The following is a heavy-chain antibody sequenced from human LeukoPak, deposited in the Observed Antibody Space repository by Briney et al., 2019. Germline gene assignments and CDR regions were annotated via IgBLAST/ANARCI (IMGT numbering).Heavy chain of an antibody. V-gene: IGHV4-59*01. CDR2: IYYSGST. J-gene: IGHJ4*02. Sequence: KTSETLSLTCTVSGGSITTYYSSWIRQTPEKGLECIGYIYYSGSTNYNPSLKSRVTISVDTSKNQFSLKLSSVTAADTAVYYCARSPGRFCSGGSCYSSHYFDYWGQGTLVTVSS. CDR1: GGSITTYY. CDR3: ARSPGRFCSGGSCYSSHYFDY. D-gene: IGHD2-15*01.